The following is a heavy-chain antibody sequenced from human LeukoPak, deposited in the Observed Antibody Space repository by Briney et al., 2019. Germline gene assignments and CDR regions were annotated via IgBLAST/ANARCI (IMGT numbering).Heavy chain of an antibody. CDR2: IRYDGSNK. CDR1: GFTFSSYG. D-gene: IGHD3-22*01. CDR3: AKSRRGIVVQYYFDY. V-gene: IGHV3-30*02. Sequence: GGSLRLSCAASGFTFSSYGMHWVRQAPGKGLEWVAFIRYDGSNKYYADSVKGRFTISRDNSKNTLYLQMNSLRAEDTAVYYCAKSRRGIVVQYYFDYWGQGTLVTVSS. J-gene: IGHJ4*02.